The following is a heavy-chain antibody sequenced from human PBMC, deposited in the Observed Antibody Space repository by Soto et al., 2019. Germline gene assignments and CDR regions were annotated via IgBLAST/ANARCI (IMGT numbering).Heavy chain of an antibody. Sequence: PXXSLSLSFAASGFTFSSYWLRWVPQAPGKGLEWVANIKQDGSEKYYVDSVKGRFTISRDNAKNSLYLQMNSLRAEETAVYYCARGGLGDFWSGTYYFDYWGQGTLVTVSS. CDR2: IKQDGSEK. V-gene: IGHV3-7*01. CDR1: GFTFSSYW. CDR3: ARGGLGDFWSGTYYFDY. D-gene: IGHD3-3*01. J-gene: IGHJ4*02.